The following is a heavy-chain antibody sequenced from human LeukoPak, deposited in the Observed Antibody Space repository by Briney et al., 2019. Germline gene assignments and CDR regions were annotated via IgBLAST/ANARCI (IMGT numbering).Heavy chain of an antibody. CDR2: INHSGST. D-gene: IGHD2-15*01. V-gene: IGHV4-34*01. CDR1: GGSFSGYY. Sequence: SETLSLTCAVYGGSFSGYYWSWIRQPPGKGLEWIGEINHSGSTNYNPSLKSRVTISVDTSKNQFSLKLSSVTAADTAVYYCARADRIVVVVAARRATFDPWGQGTLVTVSS. CDR3: ARADRIVVVVAARRATFDP. J-gene: IGHJ5*02.